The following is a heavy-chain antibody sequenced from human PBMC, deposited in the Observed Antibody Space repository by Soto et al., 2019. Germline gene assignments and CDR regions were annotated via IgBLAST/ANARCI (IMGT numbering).Heavy chain of an antibody. V-gene: IGHV1-46*01. CDR2: INPSGGST. CDR3: ARSDDYGGNSPTTAGLY. CDR1: GYTFTSYY. D-gene: IGHD4-17*01. J-gene: IGHJ4*02. Sequence: ASVKVSCTASGYTFTSYYMHWVRQAPGQGLEWMGIINPSGGSTGYAQKFQGRVTMTRDTSTSTAYMELSSLRSEDAAVYYCARSDDYGGNSPTTAGLYWGQGTLVTVSS.